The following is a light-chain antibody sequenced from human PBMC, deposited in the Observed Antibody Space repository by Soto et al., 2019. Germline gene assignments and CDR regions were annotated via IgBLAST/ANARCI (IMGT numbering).Light chain of an antibody. CDR3: MQGTQWPQYK. CDR2: KVS. CDR1: QSLVHSDGKTY. Sequence: DVVMTQSPLSLPVTLGQPASISCRSSQSLVHSDGKTYLNWFQQRPGQSPRRLIYKVSNRDSGVPERFSGSGSGTDFTLKISRVEAEDVGVYYCMQGTQWPQYKFGKGTKVDIX. V-gene: IGKV2-30*02. J-gene: IGKJ2*01.